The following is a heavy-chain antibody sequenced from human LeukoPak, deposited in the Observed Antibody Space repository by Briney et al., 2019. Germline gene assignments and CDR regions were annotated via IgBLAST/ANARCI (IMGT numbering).Heavy chain of an antibody. CDR2: ISYDGSNK. Sequence: GRSLRLSCAASGFTFSSYAMHWVRQAPGKGLEWVAVISYDGSNKYYADSVKGRFTISRDNSKNTLYLQMNSLSAEDTAVYYCARPIMVRGVIPALYYWGQGTLVTVSS. D-gene: IGHD3-10*01. V-gene: IGHV3-30-3*01. CDR1: GFTFSSYA. J-gene: IGHJ4*02. CDR3: ARPIMVRGVIPALYY.